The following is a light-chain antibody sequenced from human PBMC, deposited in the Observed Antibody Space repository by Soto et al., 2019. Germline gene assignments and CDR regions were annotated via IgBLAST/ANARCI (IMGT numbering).Light chain of an antibody. Sequence: EIVMTQSTATLSVSPGERATLSCRASQSVSSNLAWYQQKPGQAPRLLIYGASTRATGIPARFSGSGSGTEFTLTISSLQSEDFAVYYRQQYNSWPPWTFGQGTKVEIK. CDR1: QSVSSN. CDR3: QQYNSWPPWT. J-gene: IGKJ1*01. V-gene: IGKV3-15*01. CDR2: GAS.